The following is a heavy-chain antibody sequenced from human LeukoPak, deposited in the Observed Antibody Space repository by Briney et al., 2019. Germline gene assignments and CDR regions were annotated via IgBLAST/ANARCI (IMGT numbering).Heavy chain of an antibody. J-gene: IGHJ4*02. Sequence: SETLSLTCTVSGGSVSSSSYYWGWIRQPPGKGLEWIGSIYYSGSTYYNPSLKSRVTLSVDTSKNQFSLKMSSVSAADTALYYCARLYGSTLYFDYWGQGTLVTVSS. V-gene: IGHV4-39*01. CDR3: ARLYGSTLYFDY. CDR2: IYYSGST. CDR1: GGSVSSSSYY. D-gene: IGHD2-15*01.